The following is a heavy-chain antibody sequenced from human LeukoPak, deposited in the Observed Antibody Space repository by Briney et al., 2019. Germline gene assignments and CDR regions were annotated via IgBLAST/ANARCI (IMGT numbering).Heavy chain of an antibody. V-gene: IGHV4-59*08. Sequence: KSSETLSLTCTVSGGSISSYYWSWIRQPPGKGLEWIGYIYYSGSTNYNPSLESRVTISVDTSKNQFSLKLSSVTAADTAVYYCARIGVYYYYGMDVWGQGTTVTVSS. CDR1: GGSISSYY. CDR3: ARIGVYYYYGMDV. CDR2: IYYSGST. J-gene: IGHJ6*02.